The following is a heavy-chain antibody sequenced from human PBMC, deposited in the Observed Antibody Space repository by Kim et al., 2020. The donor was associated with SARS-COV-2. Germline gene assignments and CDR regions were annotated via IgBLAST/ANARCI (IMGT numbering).Heavy chain of an antibody. CDR3: TGDDSNYRYFDS. V-gene: IGHV6-1*01. J-gene: IGHJ4*02. Sequence: DYGVSVKSRITIHPDPSKNQFSLQLDSVTPEDTAVYYCTGDDSNYRYFDSWGQGTLVTVSS. D-gene: IGHD2-15*01.